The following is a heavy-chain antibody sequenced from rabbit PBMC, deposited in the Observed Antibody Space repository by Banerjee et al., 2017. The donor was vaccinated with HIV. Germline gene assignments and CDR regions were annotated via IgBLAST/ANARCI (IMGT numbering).Heavy chain of an antibody. J-gene: IGHJ4*01. CDR2: IGTGSSGNT. D-gene: IGHD8-1*01. CDR1: GFSFSSSYW. V-gene: IGHV1S45*01. Sequence: QQQLEESGGDLVKPGASLTLTCTVSGFSFSSSYWICWVRQAPGKGLEWIACIGTGSSGNTYYANWAKGRFTIAKTSSTTVTLQMTSLTAADTATYFCARDPDAGSSDYGFDLWGPGTLVTVS. CDR3: ARDPDAGSSDYGFDL.